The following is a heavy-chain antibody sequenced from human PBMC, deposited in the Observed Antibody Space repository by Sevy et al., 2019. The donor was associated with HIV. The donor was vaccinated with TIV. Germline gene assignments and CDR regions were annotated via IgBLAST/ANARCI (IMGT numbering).Heavy chain of an antibody. D-gene: IGHD2-15*01. V-gene: IGHV3-30*18. CDR3: AKDMVDCSGGTCYSGAVSPFES. CDR2: VSYDGADK. Sequence: GGSLRLSCAASGFIFNNYDMYWIRQAPGKGLEWVATVSYDGADKDYADIVKGRFTISRDSSRSRLYLQMSSLRPEDTGVYVCAKDMVDCSGGTCYSGAVSPFESWGQGTLVTVSS. CDR1: GFIFNNYD. J-gene: IGHJ1*01.